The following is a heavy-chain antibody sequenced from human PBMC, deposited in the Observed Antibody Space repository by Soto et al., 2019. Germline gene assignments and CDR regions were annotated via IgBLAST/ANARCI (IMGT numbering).Heavy chain of an antibody. CDR2: IKYSGTT. J-gene: IGHJ6*02. V-gene: IGHV4-39*01. CDR1: GGSISSSRCH. D-gene: IGHD3-10*01. Sequence: SETLSLTCTVSGGSISSSRCHWGWIRQPPGKGLEWIASIKYSGTTFYNPSLKSRVTLSVDTSKNQFALKLSSVTAAETAVYYCARVRFGEWGYAMDVWGQGTTVTVSS. CDR3: ARVRFGEWGYAMDV.